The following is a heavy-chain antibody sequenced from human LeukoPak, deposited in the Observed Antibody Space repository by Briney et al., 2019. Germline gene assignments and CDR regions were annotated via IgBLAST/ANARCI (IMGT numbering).Heavy chain of an antibody. CDR3: ASEAAADTRWFDP. D-gene: IGHD6-13*01. Sequence: SETLSLTCTVSGGSISSSSSCWGWIRQPPGKGLEWIGSIYYSGSTYYNPSLKSRVTISVDTSKNQFSLKLNSVTAADTAVYYCASEAAADTRWFDPWGQGTLVTVSS. V-gene: IGHV4-39*01. CDR2: IYYSGST. J-gene: IGHJ5*02. CDR1: GGSISSSSSC.